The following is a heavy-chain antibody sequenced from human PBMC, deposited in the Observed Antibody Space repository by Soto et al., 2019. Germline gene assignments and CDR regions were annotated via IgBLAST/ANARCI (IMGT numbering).Heavy chain of an antibody. CDR3: ARDNILGILYGGMDV. J-gene: IGHJ6*02. CDR2: IYYSGST. CDR1: RGSISSGDYY. Sequence: PSETLSLTCTVSRGSISSGDYYWSWIRQPPGKGLEWIGYIYYSGSTYYNPSLKSRVTISVDTSKNQFSLKLSSVTAADTAVYYCARDNILGILYGGMDVWGQGTTVTVSS. V-gene: IGHV4-30-4*01. D-gene: IGHD3-3*01.